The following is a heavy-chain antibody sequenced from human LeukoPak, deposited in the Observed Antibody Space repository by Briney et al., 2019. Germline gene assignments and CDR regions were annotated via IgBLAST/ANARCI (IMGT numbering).Heavy chain of an antibody. D-gene: IGHD4-17*01. V-gene: IGHV4-34*01. Sequence: SETLSLTCAVSGGSFSGYYWSWIRQPPGKGLEWIGEINHSGRTNYNPSLKSRVTISVDTSKNQFSLNLNSVTDGDTAVYHCARGAEATVIGYWGQGTLVTVSS. CDR2: INHSGRT. J-gene: IGHJ4*02. CDR3: ARGAEATVIGY. CDR1: GGSFSGYY.